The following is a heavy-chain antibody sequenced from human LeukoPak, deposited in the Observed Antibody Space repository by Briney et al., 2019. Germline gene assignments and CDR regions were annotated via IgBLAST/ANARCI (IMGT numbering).Heavy chain of an antibody. CDR3: ARDRDCSSTSCYSDAFDI. CDR1: GFTFSSYA. Sequence: GGSLRLSCAASGFTFSSYAMSWVRQAPGKGLEWVSAISGSGGSTYYADSVKGRFTISRDNSKNTLYLQMNSLRAEDTAVYYCARDRDCSSTSCYSDAFDIWGQGTMVTVSS. V-gene: IGHV3-23*01. J-gene: IGHJ3*02. D-gene: IGHD2-2*02. CDR2: ISGSGGST.